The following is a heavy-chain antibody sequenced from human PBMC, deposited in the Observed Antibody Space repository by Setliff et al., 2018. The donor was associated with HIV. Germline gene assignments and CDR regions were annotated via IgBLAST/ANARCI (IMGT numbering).Heavy chain of an antibody. V-gene: IGHV1-8*01. CDR1: GDFFSSDY. Sequence: TCTVSGDFFSSDYYWGWIRQSPGKGLEWMGWMNPNSGNTGYAQKFQGRVTMTRNTSISTAYMELSSLRSEDTAVYTCAREYHIAATDSRLANYFDYWGQGTLVTVSS. D-gene: IGHD6-25*01. J-gene: IGHJ4*02. CDR2: MNPNSGNT. CDR3: AREYHIAATDSRLANYFDY.